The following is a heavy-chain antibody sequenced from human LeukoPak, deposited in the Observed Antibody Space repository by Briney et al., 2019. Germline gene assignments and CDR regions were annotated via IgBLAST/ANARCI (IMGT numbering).Heavy chain of an antibody. V-gene: IGHV3-21*01. D-gene: IGHD3-9*01. J-gene: IGHJ4*02. CDR1: GFTFSSYE. CDR3: ARAPYDILTGYSGYFDY. CDR2: ISSTSSYI. Sequence: GGSLRLSCAASGFTFSSYEMNWVRQAPGKGLEWVSSISSTSSYIYYAASVKGRFTISRDNAKNSLFLQMNSLRAEDTAVYYCARAPYDILTGYSGYFDYWGQGTLVTVSS.